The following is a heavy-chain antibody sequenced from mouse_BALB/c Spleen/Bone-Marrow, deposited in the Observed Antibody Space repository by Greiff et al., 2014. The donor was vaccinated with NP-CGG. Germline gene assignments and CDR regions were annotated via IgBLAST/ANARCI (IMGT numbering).Heavy chain of an antibody. D-gene: IGHD1-1*01. Sequence: VQLQQPGPELVKPGASMKMSCKASGYSFTGYTMNWVKQSHGKNLEWIGLINPYNGGTSYNQKFKGKATLTVDKSSSTAYMELLSLTSEDSAVYYCARVYYGSSTYYFDYWGQGTTLTVSS. J-gene: IGHJ2*01. CDR3: ARVYYGSSTYYFDY. CDR1: GYSFTGYT. CDR2: INPYNGGT. V-gene: IGHV1-18*01.